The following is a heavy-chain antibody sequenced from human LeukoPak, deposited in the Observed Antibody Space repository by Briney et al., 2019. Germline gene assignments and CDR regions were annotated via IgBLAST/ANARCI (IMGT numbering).Heavy chain of an antibody. CDR1: GFTFSSYA. D-gene: IGHD2-21*01. J-gene: IGHJ5*02. CDR3: VRGVWQHLAP. V-gene: IGHV3-23*01. CDR2: ISGSGGST. Sequence: GGSLRLSCAASGFTFSSYAMSWVRQAPGKGLEWVSGISGSGGSTYYADSVKGRFTISRDNSKSTLYLQMNSLRAEDTAVYYCVRGVWQHLAPWGQGTLGTVSS.